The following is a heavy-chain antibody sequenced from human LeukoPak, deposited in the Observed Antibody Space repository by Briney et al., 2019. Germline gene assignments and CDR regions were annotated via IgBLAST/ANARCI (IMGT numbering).Heavy chain of an antibody. CDR3: ARGSPVDY. Sequence: ARSLRLSCAASGCTFSSYAMYWVRQAPRQGLEWVAVTSYDGSNKSYADSVKGRFTISRDNSKNTLYLQMHSLRVEYTAVYYCARGSPVDYWGQGTLVTVSS. CDR2: TSYDGSNK. V-gene: IGHV3-30-3*01. CDR1: GCTFSSYA. J-gene: IGHJ4*02.